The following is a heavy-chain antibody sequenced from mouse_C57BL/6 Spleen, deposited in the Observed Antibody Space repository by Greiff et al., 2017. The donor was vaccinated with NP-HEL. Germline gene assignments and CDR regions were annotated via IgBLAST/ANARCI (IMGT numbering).Heavy chain of an antibody. CDR2: IYPGDGDT. V-gene: IGHV1-82*01. CDR1: GYAFSSSW. D-gene: IGHD1-1*01. CDR3: ARTGHYYGSSSLYFDV. J-gene: IGHJ1*03. Sequence: QVQLQQSGPELVKPGASVKISCKASGYAFSSSWMNWVKQRPGKGLEWIGRIYPGDGDTNYNGKFKGKATLTADKSSSTAYMQLSSLTSEDSAVYFCARTGHYYGSSSLYFDVWGTGTTVTVSS.